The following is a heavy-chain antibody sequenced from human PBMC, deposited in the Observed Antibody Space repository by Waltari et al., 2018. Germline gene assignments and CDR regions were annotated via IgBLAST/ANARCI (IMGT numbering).Heavy chain of an antibody. CDR3: VREVFGSGWRESYFFDY. D-gene: IGHD6-19*01. J-gene: IGHJ4*02. CDR2: INWSGART. V-gene: IGHV3-20*04. Sequence: EVQLVESGGGMVRPGGSLRLSCAASGFTFIDDGMIWVRQVPGKGLEWVSGINWSGARTSYADSVMGRFTVSRDNAMNSLYLEMSSLRAEDTALYYCVREVFGSGWRESYFFDYWGQGTLVTVSS. CDR1: GFTFIDDG.